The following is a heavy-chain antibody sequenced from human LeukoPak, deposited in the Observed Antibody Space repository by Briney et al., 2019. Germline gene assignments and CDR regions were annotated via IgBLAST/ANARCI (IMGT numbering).Heavy chain of an antibody. V-gene: IGHV3-7*01. D-gene: IGHD6-25*01. CDR3: ARARGSSGWYFDL. J-gene: IGHJ2*01. CDR1: GFTFSSYW. Sequence: GGSLRLSCAASGFTFSSYWMSWVRQAPGKGLEWVANIKQDGSEKYYVDSVKGRFTISRDNAENSLSLQMNSLRAEDTALYYCARARGSSGWYFDLWGRGTLVTVSS. CDR2: IKQDGSEK.